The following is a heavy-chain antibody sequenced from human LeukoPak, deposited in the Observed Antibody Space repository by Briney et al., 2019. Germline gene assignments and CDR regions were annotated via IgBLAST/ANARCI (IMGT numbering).Heavy chain of an antibody. Sequence: SVKVSCKASGFTFTSSAMQWVRQARGQRLEWIGWIVVGSGNTNYAQEFQERVTITRDMSTSTAYMELSSLRSEDTAVYYCAAAADYDILTGHQYYFDYWGQGTLVTVSS. V-gene: IGHV1-58*02. CDR3: AAAADYDILTGHQYYFDY. CDR2: IVVGSGNT. CDR1: GFTFTSSA. J-gene: IGHJ4*02. D-gene: IGHD3-9*01.